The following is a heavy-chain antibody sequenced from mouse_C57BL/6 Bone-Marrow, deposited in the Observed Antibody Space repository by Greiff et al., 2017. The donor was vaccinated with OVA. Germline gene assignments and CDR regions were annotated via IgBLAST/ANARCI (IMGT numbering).Heavy chain of an antibody. D-gene: IGHD1-1*01. CDR1: GYTFTDYN. V-gene: IGHV1-22*01. CDR3: ARGDGSSPYWYCDV. J-gene: IGHJ1*03. CDR2: INPNNGGP. Sequence: VQRVESGPELVKPGASVKMSCKASGYTFTDYNMHWVKQSHGKSLEWIGYINPNNGGPSYNQKFKGKATLTVNKSSRTAYMERRSLTSEDSAVYYGARGDGSSPYWYCDVWGTGTTVTVSS.